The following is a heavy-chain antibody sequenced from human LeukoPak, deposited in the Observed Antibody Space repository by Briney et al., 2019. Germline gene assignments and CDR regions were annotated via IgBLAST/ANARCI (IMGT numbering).Heavy chain of an antibody. V-gene: IGHV4-34*01. J-gene: IGHJ6*02. D-gene: IGHD2-2*03. CDR1: GGSFSGYY. CDR3: ASLGIVVVPAGKDDYGMDV. Sequence: SETLSLTCAVYGGSFSGYYWSWIRQPPGKGLEWIGEINHSGSTNYNPSLKSRVTISVDTSKNQFSLKLSSVTAADTAVYYCASLGIVVVPAGKDDYGMDVWGQGTTVTVSS. CDR2: INHSGST.